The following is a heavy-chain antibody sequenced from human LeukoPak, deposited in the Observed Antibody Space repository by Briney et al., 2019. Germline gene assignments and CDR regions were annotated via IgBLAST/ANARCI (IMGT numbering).Heavy chain of an antibody. CDR2: ISYDGGNK. J-gene: IGHJ4*02. V-gene: IGHV3-30*18. CDR3: AKAGLAVAGTGPLDY. CDR1: GFTFSSYG. D-gene: IGHD6-19*01. Sequence: GGSLRLSCAASGFTFSSYGMHGVRQAPGKGLEGVAVISYDGGNKYYADSVKGRFTISRDNSKNTLYLQMNSLRAEDTAVYYCAKAGLAVAGTGPLDYWGQGTLVTVSS.